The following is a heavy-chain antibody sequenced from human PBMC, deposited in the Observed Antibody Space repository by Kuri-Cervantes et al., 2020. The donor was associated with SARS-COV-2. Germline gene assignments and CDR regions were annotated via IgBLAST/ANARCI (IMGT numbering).Heavy chain of an antibody. D-gene: IGHD5-18*01. V-gene: IGHV3-33*08. Sequence: GGSLRLSCAASGFTFSSYGMHWVRQAPGKGLEWEAVIWYDGSNKYYADSVKGRFTISRDNSKNTLYLQMNSLRAEDTAVYYCAREGIQLWEGIYYYYYGMDVWGQGTTVTVSS. CDR2: IWYDGSNK. CDR1: GFTFSSYG. J-gene: IGHJ6*02. CDR3: AREGIQLWEGIYYYYYGMDV.